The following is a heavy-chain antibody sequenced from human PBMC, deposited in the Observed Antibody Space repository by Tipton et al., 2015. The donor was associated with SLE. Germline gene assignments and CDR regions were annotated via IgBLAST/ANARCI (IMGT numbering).Heavy chain of an antibody. D-gene: IGHD3-3*01. CDR1: GGSISSNY. Sequence: TLSLTCTVSGGSISSNYWSWIRQPPGKGLEWIGYVYYSGGVDYNPSLKSRVTISLDTSKNQFSLKLSSVTAADTAVYYCARVAYDFWSGPSTSGNYHDYWGQGSLVTVSS. CDR3: ARVAYDFWSGPSTSGNYHDY. V-gene: IGHV4-59*01. CDR2: VYYSGGV. J-gene: IGHJ4*02.